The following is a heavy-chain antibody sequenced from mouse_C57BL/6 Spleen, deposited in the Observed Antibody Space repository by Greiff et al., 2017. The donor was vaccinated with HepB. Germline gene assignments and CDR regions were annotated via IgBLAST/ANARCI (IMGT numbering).Heavy chain of an antibody. J-gene: IGHJ2*01. Sequence: VQVVESGPELVKPGASVKISCKASGYAFSSSWMNWVKQRPGKGLEWIGRIYPGDGDTNYNGKFKGKATLTADKSSSTAYMQLSSLTSEDSAVYFCATPHYYGSSLYYFDYWGQGTTLTVSS. CDR2: IYPGDGDT. CDR1: GYAFSSSW. CDR3: ATPHYYGSSLYYFDY. D-gene: IGHD1-1*01. V-gene: IGHV1-82*01.